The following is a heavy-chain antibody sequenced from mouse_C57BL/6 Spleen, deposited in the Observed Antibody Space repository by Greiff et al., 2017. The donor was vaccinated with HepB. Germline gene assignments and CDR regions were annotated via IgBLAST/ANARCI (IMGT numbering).Heavy chain of an antibody. J-gene: IGHJ2*01. CDR1: GYSITSGYY. V-gene: IGHV3-6*01. D-gene: IGHD3-2*02. CDR2: ISYDGSN. Sequence: EVQVVESGPGLVKPSQSLSLTCSVTGYSITSGYYWNWIRQFPGNKLEWMGYISYDGSNNYNPSFKNRISITRDTSKNQFFLKLNSVTTEDTATYYCARGGSSGSFDYWGQGTTLTVSS. CDR3: ARGGSSGSFDY.